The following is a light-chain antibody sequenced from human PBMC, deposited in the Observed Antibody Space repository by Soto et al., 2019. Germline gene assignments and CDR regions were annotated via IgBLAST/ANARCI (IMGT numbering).Light chain of an antibody. J-gene: IGKJ5*01. CDR3: QQRSNWPLT. CDR1: QSVSSY. CDR2: DAS. V-gene: IGKV3-11*01. Sequence: VLTQSPATLSLSLWERATLSCRASQSVSSYLAWYQQKPGQAPRLLIYDASTRATGIPARFTGSGSGTDFTLTISRLEPEDFAVYYCQQRSNWPLTFGQGTRLEIK.